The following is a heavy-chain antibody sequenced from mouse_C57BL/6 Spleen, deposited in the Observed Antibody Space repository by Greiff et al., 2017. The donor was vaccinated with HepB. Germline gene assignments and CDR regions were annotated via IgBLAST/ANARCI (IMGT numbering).Heavy chain of an antibody. V-gene: IGHV1-69*01. Sequence: QVQLKQPGAELVMPGASVKLSCKASGYTFTSYWMHWVKQRPGQGLEWIGEIDPSDSYTNYNQKFKGKSTLTVDKSSSTAYMQLSSLTSEDSAVYYCARSRGTGAMDYWGQGTSVTVSS. CDR1: GYTFTSYW. D-gene: IGHD3-3*01. CDR2: IDPSDSYT. J-gene: IGHJ4*01. CDR3: ARSRGTGAMDY.